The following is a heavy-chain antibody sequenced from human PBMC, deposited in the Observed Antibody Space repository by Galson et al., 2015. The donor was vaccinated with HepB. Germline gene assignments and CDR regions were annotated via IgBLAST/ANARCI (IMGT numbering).Heavy chain of an antibody. Sequence: SLRLSCAASGFTFSDHYMDWVRQAPGKGLEWVGRSRNKVNSYTTEYAASVKGGFTISRDDSKNSLDLQMNSLKTEDAAVYYCARGSGSPTAAAGTALYYFPMDVWGQGTTVTVSS. D-gene: IGHD6-13*01. CDR1: GFTFSDHY. J-gene: IGHJ6*02. CDR3: ARGSGSPTAAAGTALYYFPMDV. V-gene: IGHV3-72*01. CDR2: SRNKVNSYTT.